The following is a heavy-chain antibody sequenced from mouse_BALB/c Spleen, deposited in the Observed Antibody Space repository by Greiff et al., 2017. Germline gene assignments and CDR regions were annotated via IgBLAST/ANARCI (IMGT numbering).Heavy chain of an antibody. V-gene: IGHV1S137*01. Sequence: QVQLQQSGAELVRPGVSVKISCKGSGYTFTDYAMHWVKQSHAKSLEWIGVISTYYGDASYNQKFKGKATMTVDKSSSTAYMELARLTSEDSAIYYCARLGNHDYFDYWGQGTTLTVSS. CDR1: GYTFTDYA. J-gene: IGHJ2*01. CDR3: ARLGNHDYFDY. CDR2: ISTYYGDA. D-gene: IGHD2-14*01.